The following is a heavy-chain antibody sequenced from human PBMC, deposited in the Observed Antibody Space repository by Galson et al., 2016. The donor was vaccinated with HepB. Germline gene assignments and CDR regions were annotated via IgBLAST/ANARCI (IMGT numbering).Heavy chain of an antibody. CDR1: GYTFTGYY. CDR2: INPNSGGT. Sequence: SVKVSCKASGYTFTGYYIHWMRQAPGQGLEWMGWINPNSGGTNYAQKFQGWVTMTRDTSISTAYMELRRLRSDDTAVYHCARDPEEGYFDLWGRGTLVTVSP. D-gene: IGHD1-14*01. J-gene: IGHJ2*01. V-gene: IGHV1-2*04. CDR3: ARDPEEGYFDL.